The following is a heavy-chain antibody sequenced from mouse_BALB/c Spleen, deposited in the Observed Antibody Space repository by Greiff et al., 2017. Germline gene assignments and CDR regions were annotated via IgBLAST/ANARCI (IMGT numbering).Heavy chain of an antibody. CDR2: ILPGSGST. Sequence: VQLQQSGAELMKPGASVKISCKATGYTFSSYWIEWVKQRPGHGLEWIGEILPGSGSTNYNEKFKGKATFTADTSSNTAYMQLSSLTSEDSAVYYCARRGEVRRDYAMDYWGQGTSVTVSS. J-gene: IGHJ4*01. CDR1: GYTFSSYW. CDR3: ARRGEVRRDYAMDY. D-gene: IGHD2-14*01. V-gene: IGHV1-9*01.